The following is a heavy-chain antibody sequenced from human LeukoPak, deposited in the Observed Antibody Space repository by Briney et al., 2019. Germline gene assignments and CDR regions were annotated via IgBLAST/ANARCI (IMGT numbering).Heavy chain of an antibody. CDR3: AKTNGYYDY. J-gene: IGHJ4*02. CDR1: GFTFSNFG. CDR2: ISGGGDTT. Sequence: PGGSLRLSCAASGFTFSNFGMSWVRQAPGRWLEWVSGISGGGDTTYYAESVRGRFTISRDNSKNTLFLQMNSLSAEDTAVYYCAKTNGYYDYWGQGTLVAVSS. D-gene: IGHD3-22*01. V-gene: IGHV3-23*01.